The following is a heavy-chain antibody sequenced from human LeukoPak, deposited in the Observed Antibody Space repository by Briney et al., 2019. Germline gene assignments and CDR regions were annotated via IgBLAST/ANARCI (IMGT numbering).Heavy chain of an antibody. Sequence: ASVKVSCKASGYTFTGYYMHWVRQAPGQGLEWMGRINPNSGGTNYAQKFQGRVTMTRDTSISTAYMELSRLRSDDTAVYYCARGLEMATISSVGWGQGTLVTVSP. CDR2: INPNSGGT. V-gene: IGHV1-2*06. J-gene: IGHJ4*02. D-gene: IGHD5-24*01. CDR3: ARGLEMATISSVG. CDR1: GYTFTGYY.